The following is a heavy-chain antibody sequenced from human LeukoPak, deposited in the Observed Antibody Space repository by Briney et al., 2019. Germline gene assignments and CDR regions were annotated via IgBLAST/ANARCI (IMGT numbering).Heavy chain of an antibody. CDR2: IKQDGSEK. Sequence: GGSLRLSCAASGFTFSSYWMSWVRQAPGKGLEWVANIKQDGSEKYYADSVKGRFTISRDNSKNTLYLQMNSLRAEDTAVYYCAKDHGSGSYYNPNWFDPWGQGTLVTVSS. J-gene: IGHJ5*02. CDR3: AKDHGSGSYYNPNWFDP. D-gene: IGHD3-10*01. V-gene: IGHV3-7*01. CDR1: GFTFSSYW.